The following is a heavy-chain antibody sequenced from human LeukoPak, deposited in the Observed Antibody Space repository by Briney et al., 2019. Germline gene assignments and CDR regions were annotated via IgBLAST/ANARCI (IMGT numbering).Heavy chain of an antibody. D-gene: IGHD3-22*01. CDR3: ARVQRYYYDSSGYYYFDY. V-gene: IGHV4-38-2*02. CDR2: MYHSGST. Sequence: SETLSLTCTVSGYSISSGYYWGWIRQPPGKGLEWIGSMYHSGSTYDNPSLQSRVTISVDTSKNQFSLKLSSVTAADTAVYYCARVQRYYYDSSGYYYFDYWGQGTPVTVSS. CDR1: GYSISSGYY. J-gene: IGHJ4*02.